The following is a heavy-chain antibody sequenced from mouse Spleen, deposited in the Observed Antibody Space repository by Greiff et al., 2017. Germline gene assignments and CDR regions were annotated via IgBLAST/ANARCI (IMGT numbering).Heavy chain of an antibody. J-gene: IGHJ2*01. V-gene: IGHV1-80*01. CDR3: ARQLGLSFDY. CDR2: IYPGDGDT. Sequence: QVQLQQSGAELVRPGSSVKISCKASGYAFSSYWMNWVKQRPGQGLEWIGQIYPGDGDTNYNGKFKGKATLTADKSSSTAYMQLSSLTSEDSAVYFCARQLGLSFDYWGQGTTLTVSS. CDR1: GYAFSSYW. D-gene: IGHD3-1*01.